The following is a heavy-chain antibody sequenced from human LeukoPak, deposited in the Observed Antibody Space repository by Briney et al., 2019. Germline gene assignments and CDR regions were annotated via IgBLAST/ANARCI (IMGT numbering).Heavy chain of an antibody. CDR1: GFTVSSHY. CDR3: ARAGDDYYDTGGHLFDY. D-gene: IGHD3-22*01. J-gene: IGHJ4*02. CDR2: ISSSSSYI. Sequence: PGGSLRLSCAGSGFTVSSHYMSWVRQAPGKGLEWVSSISSSSSYIYYADSVKGRFTISRDNAKNSLYLQMNSLRAEDTAVYYCARAGDDYYDTGGHLFDYWGQGTLVTVSS. V-gene: IGHV3-21*01.